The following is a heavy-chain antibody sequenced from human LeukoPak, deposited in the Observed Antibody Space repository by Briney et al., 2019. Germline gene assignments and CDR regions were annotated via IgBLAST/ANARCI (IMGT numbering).Heavy chain of an antibody. CDR2: ISAYNGNT. D-gene: IGHD3-3*01. Sequence: ASVKVSCKASGYTFTSYGISWVRQAPGQGLEWMGRISAYNGNTNYAQKLQGRVTMTTDTSTSTAYMELRSLRSDDTAVYYCARDRDDFWSGYTGPDWFDPWGQGTLVTVSS. J-gene: IGHJ5*02. CDR3: ARDRDDFWSGYTGPDWFDP. V-gene: IGHV1-18*01. CDR1: GYTFTSYG.